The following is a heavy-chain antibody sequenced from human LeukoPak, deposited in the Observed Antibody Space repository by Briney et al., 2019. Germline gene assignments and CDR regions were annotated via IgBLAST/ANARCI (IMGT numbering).Heavy chain of an antibody. CDR1: GFTFSDYY. Sequence: GGSLRLSCAASGFTFSDYYMSWVRQAPGKGLEWVSYISSSGSTIYYADSVKGRFTISRDNAKNSLYLQMNSLRAEDTAVYYCARGSDYDSSGYPFDYWGQGTLVTVSS. CDR3: ARGSDYDSSGYPFDY. V-gene: IGHV3-11*01. CDR2: ISSSGSTI. J-gene: IGHJ4*02. D-gene: IGHD3-22*01.